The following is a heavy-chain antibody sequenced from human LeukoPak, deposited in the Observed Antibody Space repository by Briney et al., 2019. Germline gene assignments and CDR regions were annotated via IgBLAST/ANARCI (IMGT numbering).Heavy chain of an antibody. J-gene: IGHJ5*02. D-gene: IGHD3-3*01. CDR2: ISAYNGNT. CDR1: GYTFTSYG. Sequence: ASVKVSCKASGYTFTSYGISWVRQAPGQGLEWMGWISAYNGNTNYAQKLQGRVTMTTDTSTSTAYMELRSLRSDDTAVYYCARDQHDFWSGYSFDPWGQGTLVTVSS. V-gene: IGHV1-18*01. CDR3: ARDQHDFWSGYSFDP.